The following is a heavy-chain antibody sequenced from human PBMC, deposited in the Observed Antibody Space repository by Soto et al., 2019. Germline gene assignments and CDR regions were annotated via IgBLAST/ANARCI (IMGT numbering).Heavy chain of an antibody. CDR3: ARARENSGYDYYYYYYMDV. CDR2: IYYSGST. D-gene: IGHD5-12*01. CDR1: GGSISSYY. Sequence: QVQLQESGPGLVKPSETLSLTCTVSGGSISSYYWSWIRQPPGKGLEWIGYIYYSGSTNYNPSLKSRVTISVDTSKNQFSLKLSSVTAADTAVYYCARARENSGYDYYYYYYMDVWGKGTTVTVSS. V-gene: IGHV4-59*01. J-gene: IGHJ6*03.